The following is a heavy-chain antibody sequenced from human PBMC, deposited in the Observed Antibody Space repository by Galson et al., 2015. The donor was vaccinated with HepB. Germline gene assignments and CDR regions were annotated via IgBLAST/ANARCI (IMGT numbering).Heavy chain of an antibody. CDR1: GYTFTSYG. J-gene: IGHJ2*01. D-gene: IGHD2-2*02. V-gene: IGHV1-18*01. Sequence: SVKVSCKASGYTFTSYGISWVRQAPGQGLEWMGWISAYNGNTNYAQKLQGRVTISVDTSKNQFSLKLSSVTAADTAVYYCARPQHCGSTSCYMFDWYFDLWGRGTLVTVSS. CDR2: ISAYNGNT. CDR3: ARPQHCGSTSCYMFDWYFDL.